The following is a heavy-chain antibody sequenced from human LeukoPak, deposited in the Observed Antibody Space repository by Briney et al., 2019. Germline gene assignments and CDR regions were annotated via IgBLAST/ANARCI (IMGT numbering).Heavy chain of an antibody. D-gene: IGHD2-21*02. CDR2: ISAYNGNT. Sequence: ASVKVSCKASGYTFTSYGISWVRQAPGQGLEWMGWISAYNGNTNYAQKLQGRVTMTTDTSTSTAYMELSSLRSEDTAAYYCARGRVTAIFDYWGQGTLVTVSS. CDR1: GYTFTSYG. CDR3: ARGRVTAIFDY. V-gene: IGHV1-18*01. J-gene: IGHJ4*02.